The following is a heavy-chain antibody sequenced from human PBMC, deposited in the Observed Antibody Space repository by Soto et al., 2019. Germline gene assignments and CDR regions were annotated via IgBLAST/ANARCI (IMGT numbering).Heavy chain of an antibody. J-gene: IGHJ6*04. CDR2: MNPNSGNT. V-gene: IGHV1-8*01. CDR1: GYTFTSYD. Sequence: GSSVNVSCKASGYTFTSYDINWVRQATGQGLEWMGWMNPNSGNTGYAQKFQGRVTMTRNTSISTAYMELSSLRSEDTAVYYCARSIALAGRYGPHYAIVGWGEGTTDTVSS. CDR3: ARSIALAGRYGPHYAIVG. D-gene: IGHD3-3*02.